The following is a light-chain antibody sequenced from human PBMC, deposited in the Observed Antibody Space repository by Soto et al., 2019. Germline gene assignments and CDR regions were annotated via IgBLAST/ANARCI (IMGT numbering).Light chain of an antibody. J-gene: IGKJ4*01. CDR1: QSVNNNY. V-gene: IGKV3-20*01. Sequence: EIVLTQSPGTLSLSPGDRATLSCEASQSVNNNYLAWYQHKPGQAPRLLIYGASSRATGIPDRFSGSGSGTDFTLTNRRLEPEDLAVYYCKQYDTSLPYTFGGGTKVEIK. CDR3: KQYDTSLPYT. CDR2: GAS.